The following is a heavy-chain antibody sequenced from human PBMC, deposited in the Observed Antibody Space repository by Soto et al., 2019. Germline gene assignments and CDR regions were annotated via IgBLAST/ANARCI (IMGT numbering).Heavy chain of an antibody. Sequence: QLHLQESGSGLVKPSQTLSLTGAVSGGSISSGGYSWSWIRRPPGKGLAWIGYIYNSGSTYYNSSLKSRHTISVDRSKNQFSLKLSSVTAADPAVYYCARITSPWGQGTLVAVAS. CDR1: GGSISSGGYS. CDR2: IYNSGST. V-gene: IGHV4-30-2*01. J-gene: IGHJ5*02. D-gene: IGHD3-16*01. CDR3: ARITSP.